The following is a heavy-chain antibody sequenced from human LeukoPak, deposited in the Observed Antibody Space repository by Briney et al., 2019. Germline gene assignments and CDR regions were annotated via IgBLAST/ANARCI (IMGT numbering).Heavy chain of an antibody. CDR3: VRSYYDVWSGFNNKYYFDY. D-gene: IGHD3-3*01. V-gene: IGHV4-59*01. CDR1: GDSITSYH. J-gene: IGHJ4*02. Sequence: SETLSLTCTVSGDSITSYHWSWIRQSPGRGLEWLGYIHFSGNTNYNPSVKSRVSMSIDTSKEQFSLRLSSVTAADTAVYYCVRSYYDVWSGFNNKYYFDYWGQGLVVTVSS. CDR2: IHFSGNT.